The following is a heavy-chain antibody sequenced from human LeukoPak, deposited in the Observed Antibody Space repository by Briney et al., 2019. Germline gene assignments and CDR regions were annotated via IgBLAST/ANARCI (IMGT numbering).Heavy chain of an antibody. J-gene: IGHJ4*02. Sequence: SETLSLTCSVSDDSITMYYWTWIRQPPGKGLEWIGYVYYSGGTYYNPSLKSRVTISVDTSKNQFSLKLSSVTAADTAVYYCASHSGGYAYWGQGTLVTVSS. CDR1: DDSITMYY. V-gene: IGHV4-59*12. CDR3: ASHSGGYAY. CDR2: VYYSGGT. D-gene: IGHD5-12*01.